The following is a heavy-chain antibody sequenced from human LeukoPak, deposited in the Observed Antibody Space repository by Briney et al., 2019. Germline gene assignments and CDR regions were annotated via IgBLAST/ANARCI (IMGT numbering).Heavy chain of an antibody. CDR1: GFTFSSYG. Sequence: GGSLRLSCAASGFTFSSYGMLWVRQAPGKGLEGVAVIWYDGSNKYYADSVKGRFTISRDNSKNTLYLQMNSLRAEDTAVYYCARDPGDYDFWSGYYDYWGQGTLVTVSS. V-gene: IGHV3-33*01. CDR2: IWYDGSNK. CDR3: ARDPGDYDFWSGYYDY. J-gene: IGHJ4*02. D-gene: IGHD3-3*01.